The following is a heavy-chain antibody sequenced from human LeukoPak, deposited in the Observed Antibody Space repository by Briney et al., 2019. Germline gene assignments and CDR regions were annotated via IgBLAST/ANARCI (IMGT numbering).Heavy chain of an antibody. V-gene: IGHV1-69*02. CDR1: GGTFSSYT. D-gene: IGHD6-13*01. CDR2: IIPILGIA. J-gene: IGHJ5*02. Sequence: ASVKVSCKASGGTFSSYTISWVRQAPGQGLEWMGRIIPILGIANYAQKFQGRVTITADKSTSTAYMELGSLRSEDTAVYYCARGTGESSSTNWFDPWGQGTLVTVSS. CDR3: ARGTGESSSTNWFDP.